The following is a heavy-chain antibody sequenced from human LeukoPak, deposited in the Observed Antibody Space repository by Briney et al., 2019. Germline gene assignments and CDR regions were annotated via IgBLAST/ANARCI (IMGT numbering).Heavy chain of an antibody. V-gene: IGHV1-46*01. CDR1: GYTLTSYY. J-gene: IGHJ4*02. CDR3: ARDRTGLAGSY. D-gene: IGHD2-8*02. CDR2: INPSGGST. Sequence: ASVKVSCKASGYTLTSYYMHWVRQAPGQGLEWMGIINPSGGSTSYAQKFQGRVTMTRDTSTSTVYMELSSLRSEDTAVYYCARDRTGLAGSYWGQGTLVTVSS.